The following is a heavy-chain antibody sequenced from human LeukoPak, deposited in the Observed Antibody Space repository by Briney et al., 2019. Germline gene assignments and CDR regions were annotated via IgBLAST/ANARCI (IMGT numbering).Heavy chain of an antibody. V-gene: IGHV3-48*03. Sequence: GGSLRLSCAASGFTFSSYEMNWVRQAPGKGLEWVSYISSSGSTIYYADSVKGRFTISRDNAKNSLYLQMNSLRAEDTAVYYWARDRGYYYGSGSFFDYWGQGTLVTVSS. CDR2: ISSSGSTI. CDR3: ARDRGYYYGSGSFFDY. J-gene: IGHJ4*02. D-gene: IGHD3-10*01. CDR1: GFTFSSYE.